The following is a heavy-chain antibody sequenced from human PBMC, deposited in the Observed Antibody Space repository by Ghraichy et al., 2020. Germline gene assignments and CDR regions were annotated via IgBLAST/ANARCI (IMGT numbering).Heavy chain of an antibody. CDR2: IYYSGST. CDR1: GGSISSGGYY. CDR3: ARDTKSDYYYGMDV. J-gene: IGHJ6*02. D-gene: IGHD3-3*01. V-gene: IGHV4-31*03. Sequence: SETLSLTCTVSGGSISSGGYYWSWIRQHPGKGLEWIGYIYYSGSTYYNPSLKSRVTISVDTSKNQFSLKLSSVTAADTAVYYCARDTKSDYYYGMDVWGQGTTLTVS.